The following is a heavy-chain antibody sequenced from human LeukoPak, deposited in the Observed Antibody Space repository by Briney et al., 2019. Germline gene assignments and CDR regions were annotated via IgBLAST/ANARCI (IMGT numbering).Heavy chain of an antibody. Sequence: SETLSLTCTVSGGSISSYYWSWIRQPPGKGLEWIGDVNYSGSTTYNSSLKSRVTISVDTSKNQFSLKLSSVTAADTAVYYCARGSDIVIEEGYFDYWGQGTLVTVSS. D-gene: IGHD2/OR15-2a*01. CDR1: GGSISSYY. V-gene: IGHV4-59*12. J-gene: IGHJ4*02. CDR2: VNYSGST. CDR3: ARGSDIVIEEGYFDY.